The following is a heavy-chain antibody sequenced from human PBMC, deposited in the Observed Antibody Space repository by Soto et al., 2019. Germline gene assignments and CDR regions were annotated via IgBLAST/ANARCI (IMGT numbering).Heavy chain of an antibody. CDR2: INHSGST. Sequence: PSETLSLTCAVYGGSFSGYYWSWIRQPPGKGLEWIGEINHSGSTNYNPSLKSRVTISVVTSKNQFSLKLSSVTAADTAVYYCARVETLSAGVHYWGQGTLVTVS. J-gene: IGHJ4*02. V-gene: IGHV4-34*01. CDR1: GGSFSGYY. D-gene: IGHD6-13*01. CDR3: ARVETLSAGVHY.